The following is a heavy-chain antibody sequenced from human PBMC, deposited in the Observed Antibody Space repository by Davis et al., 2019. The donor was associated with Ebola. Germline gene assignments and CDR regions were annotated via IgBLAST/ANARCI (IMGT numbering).Heavy chain of an antibody. CDR3: ARGYFGSGSYYTSSYYFDN. D-gene: IGHD3-10*01. CDR1: ENTFIGYS. CDR2: INPSGGNT. V-gene: IGHV1-46*01. J-gene: IGHJ4*02. Sequence: ASVKVSCKSSENTFIGYSTHWVRLAPGQGLEWMGVINPSGGNTNYAQKFQGRVTMTRDTSTSTVYMELSSLRSDDTAVYFCARGYFGSGSYYTSSYYFDNWGQGTLVTVSS.